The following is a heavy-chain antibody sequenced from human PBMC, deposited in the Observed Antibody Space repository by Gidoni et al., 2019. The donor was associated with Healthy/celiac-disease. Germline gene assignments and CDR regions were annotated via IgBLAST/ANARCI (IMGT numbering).Heavy chain of an antibody. CDR2: ISAYNGNT. CDR1: GYTFTSYG. D-gene: IGHD3-3*01. J-gene: IGHJ6*02. Sequence: QVQLVQSGAEVKKPGASVKVSCKASGYTFTSYGISWVRQAPGQGLEWMGWISAYNGNTNYAQKLQGRVTMTTDTSTSTAYMELRSLRSDDTAVYYCASGYYDSVKDYYYYYGMDVWGQGTTVTVSS. CDR3: ASGYYDSVKDYYYYYGMDV. V-gene: IGHV1-18*01.